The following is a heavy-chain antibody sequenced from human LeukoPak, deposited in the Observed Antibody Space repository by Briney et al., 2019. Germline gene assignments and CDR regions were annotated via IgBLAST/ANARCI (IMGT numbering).Heavy chain of an antibody. V-gene: IGHV4-38-2*02. D-gene: IGHD2-15*01. J-gene: IGHJ4*02. Sequence: SETLSLTCTVSGYSISSGYYWGWIRQPPGKGLEWIGSIYHSGSTYYNPSLKSRVTISVDTSKNQFSLKLSSVTAADTAVYYCERDNIGYCSGGSCSLFDYWGQGTLVTVSS. CDR1: GYSISSGYY. CDR2: IYHSGST. CDR3: ERDNIGYCSGGSCSLFDY.